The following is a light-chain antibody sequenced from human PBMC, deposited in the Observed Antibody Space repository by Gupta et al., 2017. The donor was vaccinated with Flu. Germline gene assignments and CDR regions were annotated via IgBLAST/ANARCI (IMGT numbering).Light chain of an antibody. CDR1: SSSTATNY. J-gene: IGLJ2*01. Sequence: TITCTRSSSSTATNYVEWYQLRPGSAPTTVLYDDFKRPCGVAAPASGSIDSSSNSASLTITRLKTEDEADYYCQSSDSSTNHVVFGGGTKLTVL. CDR2: DDF. V-gene: IGLV6-57*03. CDR3: QSSDSSTNHVV.